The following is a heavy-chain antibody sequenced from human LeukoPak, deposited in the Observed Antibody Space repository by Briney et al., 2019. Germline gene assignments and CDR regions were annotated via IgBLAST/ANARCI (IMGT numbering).Heavy chain of an antibody. D-gene: IGHD2-15*01. CDR3: ARGQYCSGSSCNVDTFDI. CDR2: IHRRGST. V-gene: IGHV4-4*09. J-gene: IGHJ3*02. CDR1: GGSISSYY. Sequence: SETLSLTCTVSGGSISSYYWSWIRQPPGKGLEWIGYIHRRGSTNYNPSLKSRVTISVDASKNQFSLKLSSVTAADTAVYYCARGQYCSGSSCNVDTFDIWGQGTTVTASS.